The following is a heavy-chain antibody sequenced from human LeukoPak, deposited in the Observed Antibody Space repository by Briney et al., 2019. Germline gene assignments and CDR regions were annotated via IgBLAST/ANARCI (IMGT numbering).Heavy chain of an antibody. V-gene: IGHV4-34*01. J-gene: IGHJ4*02. CDR2: INHSGST. Sequence: PSETLSLTCAVYGGSFSGYYWSWIRQPPGKGLEWIGEINHSGSTNYNPSLKSRVTISVDTSKNQFSLKLSSVTAADTAVYYCARGVAISTADLRGRGTVVRVSS. CDR1: GGSFSGYY. CDR3: ARGVAISTADL. D-gene: IGHD1-26*01.